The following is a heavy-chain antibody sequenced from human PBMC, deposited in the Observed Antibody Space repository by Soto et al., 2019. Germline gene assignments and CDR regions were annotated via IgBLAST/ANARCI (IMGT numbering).Heavy chain of an antibody. Sequence: SETLSLTCTVSGDSISSSTYFWGWVRQPPGKGLEWIGYIYDSGSTNYNPSLKSRVTISVDTSKNQFSLKLSSVTAADTAVYYCARHTPAISISDHWGQGTLVTVSS. J-gene: IGHJ4*02. CDR3: ARHTPAISISDH. D-gene: IGHD2-15*01. V-gene: IGHV4-39*01. CDR2: IYDSGST. CDR1: GDSISSSTYF.